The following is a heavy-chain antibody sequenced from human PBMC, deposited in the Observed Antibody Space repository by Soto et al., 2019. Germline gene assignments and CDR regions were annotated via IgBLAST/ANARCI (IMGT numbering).Heavy chain of an antibody. V-gene: IGHV3-30*04. Sequence: GGSLRLSCAASGFTFSRYAIHWVRLTPGRGLEWVLAISRDGSYIYYTDSVKGRFTVSRDNSKNTVFVQMNRLIPDDTALYFCARTRNGGVADSFDSWGQGTRLTVSS. J-gene: IGHJ5*01. CDR1: GFTFSRYA. CDR2: ISRDGSYI. D-gene: IGHD3-3*01. CDR3: ARTRNGGVADSFDS.